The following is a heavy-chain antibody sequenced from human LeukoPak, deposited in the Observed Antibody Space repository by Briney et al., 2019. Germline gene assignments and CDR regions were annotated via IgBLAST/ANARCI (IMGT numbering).Heavy chain of an antibody. D-gene: IGHD3-22*01. CDR3: ASTDSSGYYYHS. CDR2: MDYSGST. V-gene: IGHV4-39*07. CDR1: GGSISSSSYY. J-gene: IGHJ5*02. Sequence: PSETLSLTCNVSGGSISSSSYYWGWIRQPPGKGLEWIGSMDYSGSTYDNPSLKSRVTISVDTPKNQFSLKLSSVTAADTAMYYCASTDSSGYYYHSWGQGTLVAVSS.